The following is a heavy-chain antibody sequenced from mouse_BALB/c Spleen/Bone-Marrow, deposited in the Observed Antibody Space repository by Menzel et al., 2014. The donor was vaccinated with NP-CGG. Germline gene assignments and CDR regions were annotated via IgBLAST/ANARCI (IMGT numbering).Heavy chain of an antibody. Sequence: EVQLQESGGGLVKSGGSLKLSCAASGFSFSYYGMSWVRQTPEKRLEWVATISGDGRYTFYSDSVRGRFTISRDNAKYNLYLQLSSLRSADTALYYCARHAYYDQTEVSFVYWGQGTLVTVSA. J-gene: IGHJ3*01. CDR3: ARHAYYDQTEVSFVY. CDR1: GFSFSYYG. V-gene: IGHV5-9-2*01. D-gene: IGHD2-4*01. CDR2: ISGDGRYT.